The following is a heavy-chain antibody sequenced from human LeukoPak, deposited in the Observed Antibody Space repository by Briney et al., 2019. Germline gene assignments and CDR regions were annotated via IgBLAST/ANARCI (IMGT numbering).Heavy chain of an antibody. CDR1: GFTFSSYA. CDR3: ATLGGSGASQGKNTDFDY. CDR2: ITGTGGST. D-gene: IGHD3-10*01. J-gene: IGHJ4*02. Sequence: PGGSLRVSCEASGFTFSSYAMNWVRQAPGKGLEWVSAITGTGGSTYYADSVKGLLTISRDNCKNTLYLQMNSLRAEDTAVYYCATLGGSGASQGKNTDFDYWGQGTLVTVSS. V-gene: IGHV3-23*01.